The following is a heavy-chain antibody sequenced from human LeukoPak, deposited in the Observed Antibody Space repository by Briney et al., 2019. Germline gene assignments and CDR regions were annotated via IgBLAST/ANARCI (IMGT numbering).Heavy chain of an antibody. CDR3: ARGGSYSSGWYFDY. V-gene: IGHV3-NL1*01. CDR2: ITGGGGDT. CDR1: GFTFSNYA. J-gene: IGHJ4*02. Sequence: GGSLRLSCAASGFTFSNYAMAWVRQAPGKEPEWVSVITGGGGDTYHIDSVKGRFTISRDNSKNTLYLQMNSLRAEDTAVYYCARGGSYSSGWYFDYWGQGTLVTVSS. D-gene: IGHD6-19*01.